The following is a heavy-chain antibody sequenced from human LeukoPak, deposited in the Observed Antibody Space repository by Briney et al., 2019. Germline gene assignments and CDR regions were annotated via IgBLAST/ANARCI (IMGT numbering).Heavy chain of an antibody. V-gene: IGHV4-31*03. CDR3: ARKGVSDLYYFDS. Sequence: SETLSLTCTVSGGSISSGGYYWSWIRQHPGKRLEWIGYIYYSGSTYYNPSLKSRVTISVDTSKNQFSLKLRSVTAADTSVYYCARKGVSDLYYFDSWGQGTLVTVSS. CDR1: GGSISSGGYY. CDR2: IYYSGST. D-gene: IGHD3-16*01. J-gene: IGHJ4*02.